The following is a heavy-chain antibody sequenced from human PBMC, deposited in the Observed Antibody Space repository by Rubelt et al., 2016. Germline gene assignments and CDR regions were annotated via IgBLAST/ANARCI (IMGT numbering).Heavy chain of an antibody. CDR3: ARGATLWFGH. D-gene: IGHD2-15*01. V-gene: IGHV4-34*01. J-gene: IGHJ5*02. Sequence: QVQLQQWGAGLLKPSETLSLTCAVYGGSFSGYYWGWIRQPPGKGLEWIGSIYYSGSTYYNPSLKSRGPISVDTCKNQFALKLSSVTAADTAVYYCARGATLWFGHWGQGTLVTVSS. CDR1: GGSFSGYY. CDR2: IYYSGST.